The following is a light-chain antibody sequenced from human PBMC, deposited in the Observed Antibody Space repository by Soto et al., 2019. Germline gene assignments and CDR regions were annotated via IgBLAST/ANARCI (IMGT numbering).Light chain of an antibody. Sequence: EIVLTQSPGTLSLSPGERATLSCRASQSVGNNNLAWYQQKPGQAPRILIYDASSRATGIPDRFSGSGSGTDFTLTISRLEPEDFAVYYCQQYGSTPLTFGGGTKVEIK. CDR3: QQYGSTPLT. J-gene: IGKJ4*01. CDR1: QSVGNNN. CDR2: DAS. V-gene: IGKV3-20*01.